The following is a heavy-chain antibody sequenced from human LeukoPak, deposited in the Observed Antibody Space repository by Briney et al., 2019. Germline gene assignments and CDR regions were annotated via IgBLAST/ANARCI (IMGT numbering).Heavy chain of an antibody. CDR3: AREQAALFDY. J-gene: IGHJ4*02. Sequence: SETLSLTCTVSDYSISRGYYWGWIRQTPGKGLEWVGSINHSGTTYYNPSLKSRVTLSVDTSKNQFSLKLNSVTAADAAVYYCAREQAALFDYWGQGTLVTVSS. V-gene: IGHV4-38-2*02. D-gene: IGHD6-13*01. CDR1: DYSISRGYY. CDR2: INHSGTT.